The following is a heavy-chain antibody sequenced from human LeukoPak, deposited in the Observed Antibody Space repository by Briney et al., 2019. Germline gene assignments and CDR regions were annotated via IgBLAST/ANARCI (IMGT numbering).Heavy chain of an antibody. CDR1: GFTFSSYS. D-gene: IGHD1-26*01. CDR3: AREITAGSYYFDS. J-gene: IGHJ4*02. V-gene: IGHV3-21*01. CDR2: ISSSSSYI. Sequence: GGSLRLSCAASGFTFSSYSMNWVRQAPGKGLEWVSSISSSSSYIYYADSVKGRFTISRDNAKNSLYLQMNSLRAEDTAVYYCAREITAGSYYFDSWGQGTLVTVSS.